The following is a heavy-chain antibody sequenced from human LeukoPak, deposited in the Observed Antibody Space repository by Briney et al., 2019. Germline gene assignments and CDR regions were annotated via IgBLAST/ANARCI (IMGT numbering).Heavy chain of an antibody. Sequence: ASVKVSCKASGYTFTGYYIHWVRQAPGQGLEWMGWINPNSGTNYAQKFQGRVTMTGDTSISTAYMELSRLRSDDTAVYYCTRPGLYSYDLVYWGQGTLVTVSS. V-gene: IGHV1-2*02. CDR1: GYTFTGYY. D-gene: IGHD5-18*01. CDR3: TRPGLYSYDLVY. J-gene: IGHJ4*02. CDR2: INPNSGT.